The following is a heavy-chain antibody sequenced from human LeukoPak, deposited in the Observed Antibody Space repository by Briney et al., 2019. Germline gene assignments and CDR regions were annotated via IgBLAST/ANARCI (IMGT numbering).Heavy chain of an antibody. CDR1: GLTFSSYA. CDR2: ISGSGGST. Sequence: GGSLRLSFAASGLTFSSYAMSWVRQAPGKGLEWVSAISGSGGSTYYADSVKGRFTISRDNSKNTLYLQMNSLRAEDTAFYYCARGRAIPYYYMDVWGRGTSVTVSS. V-gene: IGHV3-23*01. CDR3: ARGRAIPYYYMDV. J-gene: IGHJ6*03. D-gene: IGHD2-2*02.